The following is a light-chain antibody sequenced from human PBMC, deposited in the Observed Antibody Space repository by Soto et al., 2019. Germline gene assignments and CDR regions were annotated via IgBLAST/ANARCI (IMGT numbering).Light chain of an antibody. V-gene: IGKV3D-20*02. J-gene: IGKJ5*01. Sequence: ETVLTQSPGTLSFSPGERATLSCRASQSVGGSFLAWYQQRPGQAPRLLIYHTSYRATGIPDRFSGSGSGTDFTLTISRLEPEDFAVYYCQQRSNWPPITFGQGTRLEIK. CDR2: HTS. CDR1: QSVGGSF. CDR3: QQRSNWPPIT.